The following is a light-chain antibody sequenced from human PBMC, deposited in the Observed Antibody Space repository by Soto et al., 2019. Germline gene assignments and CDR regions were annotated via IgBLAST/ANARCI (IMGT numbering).Light chain of an antibody. V-gene: IGKV3D-7*01. CDR2: SAS. CDR3: QQDDNLPYT. CDR1: QSVTSLY. J-gene: IGKJ2*01. Sequence: EIVMTQSPATLSLSPGEGATLSCRASQSVTSLYLSWYQQKPGQAPRLLIYSASSRATGIPARFSGSGSGTDFTLTISSLRPEDFAVYYCQQDDNLPYTFGQGTKLEI.